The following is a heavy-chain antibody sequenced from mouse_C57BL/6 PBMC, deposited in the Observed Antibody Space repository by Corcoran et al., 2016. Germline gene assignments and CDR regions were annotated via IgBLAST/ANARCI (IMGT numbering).Heavy chain of an antibody. V-gene: IGHV9-3*01. Sequence: QIQLVQSGPELKKPGETVKISCKASGYTFTTYGMSWVKQAPGKGLKWMGWINTYSGVPTYADDFKGRFAFSLETSASTAYLQINNLKNEDTATYFCARPGLRRVFYAMDYWGQGTSVTVSS. D-gene: IGHD2-4*01. CDR3: ARPGLRRVFYAMDY. CDR2: INTYSGVP. CDR1: GYTFTTYG. J-gene: IGHJ4*01.